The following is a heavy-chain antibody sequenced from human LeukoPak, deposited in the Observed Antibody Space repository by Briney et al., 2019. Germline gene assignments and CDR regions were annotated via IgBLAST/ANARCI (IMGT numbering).Heavy chain of an antibody. CDR1: GFTFSNYW. V-gene: IGHV3-74*01. CDR2: ISDDGSRI. J-gene: IGHJ1*01. Sequence: PGGSLRLSCAASGFTFSNYWMHWVRQAPGKGLVWVSRISDDGSRITYADSVRGRFTISRDNAKNTLYLQMNSLRAEDTAVYYCARGGDPVKYYAEYFHHWGQGTLVTVSS. D-gene: IGHD2-21*02. CDR3: ARGGDPVKYYAEYFHH.